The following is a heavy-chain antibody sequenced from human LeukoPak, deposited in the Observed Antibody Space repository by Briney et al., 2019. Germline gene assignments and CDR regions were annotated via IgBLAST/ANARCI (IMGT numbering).Heavy chain of an antibody. J-gene: IGHJ3*02. D-gene: IGHD2-15*01. V-gene: IGHV3-48*03. CDR2: ISSSGSTI. CDR1: GFTFSSYE. CDR3: VRWYDAFDI. Sequence: GGSLRLFCAASGFTFSSYEMNWVHQAPGKGLEWVSYISSSGSTIYYADSVKGRFTISRDNAKNSLYLQMHSLRAEDTAVYYCVRWYDAFDIWGQGTMVTVSS.